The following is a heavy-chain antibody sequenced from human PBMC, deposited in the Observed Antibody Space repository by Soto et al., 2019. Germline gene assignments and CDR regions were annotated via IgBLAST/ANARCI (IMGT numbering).Heavy chain of an antibody. V-gene: IGHV4-31*03. D-gene: IGHD6-13*01. CDR1: DGSISSGSYY. J-gene: IGHJ4*02. CDR2: ICYSGST. Sequence: QVQLQESGPGLVRPSQTLSLTCTVSDGSISSGSYYWSWVRQYPGKGLEYFGYICYSGSTYYNPSLKSRVTISLDTSRDQFSLSLTSVTAADTAVYYCARIRAGSSWTPYYFDSWGQGTLVTVSS. CDR3: ARIRAGSSWTPYYFDS.